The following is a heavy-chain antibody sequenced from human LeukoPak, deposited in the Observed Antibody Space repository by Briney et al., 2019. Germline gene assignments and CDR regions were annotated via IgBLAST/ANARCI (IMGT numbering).Heavy chain of an antibody. J-gene: IGHJ4*02. CDR2: ISGSGGST. Sequence: GGSLRLSCAASGFTFSSYAMSWVRQAPGKGLEWVSAISGSGGSTYYADSVKGRFTISRDNARNSLSLQLSSLRAEDTAVYYCARISSPGYFDYWGQGTLVTVSS. CDR3: ARISSPGYFDY. V-gene: IGHV3-23*01. CDR1: GFTFSSYA. D-gene: IGHD6-13*01.